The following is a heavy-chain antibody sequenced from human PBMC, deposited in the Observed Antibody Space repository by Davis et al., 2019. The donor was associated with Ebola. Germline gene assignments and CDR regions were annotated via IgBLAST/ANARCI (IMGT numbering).Heavy chain of an antibody. J-gene: IGHJ6*02. CDR1: GGSISSSSYY. D-gene: IGHD5-18*01. CDR2: IYSSGRT. Sequence: SETLSLTCTVSGGSISSSSYYWGWIRQPPGKGLEWIGNIYSSGRTYYNPSLKSRVTISVDTSKNQFSLKLSSVTAADTAMYYCARGHSYGSMVYGMDVWGQGTTVTVSS. CDR3: ARGHSYGSMVYGMDV. V-gene: IGHV4-39*01.